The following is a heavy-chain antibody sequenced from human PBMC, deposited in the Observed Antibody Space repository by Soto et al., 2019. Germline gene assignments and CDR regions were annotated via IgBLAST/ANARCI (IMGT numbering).Heavy chain of an antibody. Sequence: SETLSLTCTVSGGSISSYYWSWIRQPPGKGLEWIGYIYYSGSTNYNPSLKSRVTISVDTSKNQFSLKLSSVTAADTAVYYCARVKTYYDFWSGYYNFDYWGQGTLVTVSS. V-gene: IGHV4-59*12. D-gene: IGHD3-3*01. CDR1: GGSISSYY. CDR3: ARVKTYYDFWSGYYNFDY. CDR2: IYYSGST. J-gene: IGHJ4*02.